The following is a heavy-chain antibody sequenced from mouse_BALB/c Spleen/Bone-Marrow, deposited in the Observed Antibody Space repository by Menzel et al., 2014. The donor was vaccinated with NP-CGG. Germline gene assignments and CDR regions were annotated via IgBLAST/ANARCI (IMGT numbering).Heavy chain of an antibody. D-gene: IGHD4-1*01. J-gene: IGHJ2*01. Sequence: DVHLVESGGGLVQPGGSRKLSCAASGFTFSSFGMHWVRQAPEKGLEWVAYISSGSSPIFYADTVKGRFTISRDNPMNTLFLQMTSLRSEDTAIYYCTRGGNWEDFDYWGQGTTLTVSS. CDR2: ISSGSSPI. CDR1: GFTFSSFG. CDR3: TRGGNWEDFDY. V-gene: IGHV5-17*02.